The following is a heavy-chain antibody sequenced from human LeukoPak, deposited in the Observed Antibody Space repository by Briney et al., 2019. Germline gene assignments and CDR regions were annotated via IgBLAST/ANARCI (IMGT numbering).Heavy chain of an antibody. V-gene: IGHV4-30-4*01. CDR3: ARIVVEDDAFDI. Sequence: SETLSLTCTVSGGSISSGDYYWSWIRQPPGKGLEWIGYIYYSGSTYYNPSPKSRVTISVDTSKNQFSLKLSSVTAADTAVYYCARIVVEDDAFDIWGQGTMVTVSS. D-gene: IGHD3-22*01. CDR2: IYYSGST. CDR1: GGSISSGDYY. J-gene: IGHJ3*02.